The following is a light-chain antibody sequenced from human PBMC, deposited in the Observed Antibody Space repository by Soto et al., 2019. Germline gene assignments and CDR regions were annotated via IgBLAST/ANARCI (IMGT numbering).Light chain of an antibody. CDR3: QQYYSTPTWT. Sequence: ILMTHSPDALAVSLGERATINCKSSQSVLYSSNNKNYLAWYQQKPGQPPKLLIYWASTRESGVPDRFSGSGSGTDFTLTISSLQAEDVAVYYCQQYYSTPTWTFGQGPKV. J-gene: IGKJ1*01. CDR1: QSVLYSSNNKNY. CDR2: WAS. V-gene: IGKV4-1*01.